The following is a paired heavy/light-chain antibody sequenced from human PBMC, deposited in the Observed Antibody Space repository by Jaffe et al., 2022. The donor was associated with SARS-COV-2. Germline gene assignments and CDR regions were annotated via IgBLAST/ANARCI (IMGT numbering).Light chain of an antibody. CDR2: KDS. CDR3: QSADSSANVV. V-gene: IGLV3-25*03. J-gene: IGLJ2*01. Sequence: SYELTQPPSVSVSPGQTARITCSGDALPKQYAYWYQQKPGQAPVMIIYKDSERPSGIPERFSGSSSGTTVTLTISAVQAEDEADFYCQSADSSANVVFGGGTKLTVL. CDR1: ALPKQY.
Heavy chain of an antibody. CDR2: IKSKADGGTT. CDR3: NTVRTTGTWPFDY. CDR1: GFTFSDAW. Sequence: EVQLVESGGGLVKPGGSLRLSCAASGFTFSDAWMSWVRQAPGKGLEWVGRIKSKADGGTTDYAAPVKGRFSISRDDSKNTLYLQVNSLKIEDTAVYYCNTVRTTGTWPFDYWGQGTLVTVSS. V-gene: IGHV3-15*01. J-gene: IGHJ4*02. D-gene: IGHD1-1*01.